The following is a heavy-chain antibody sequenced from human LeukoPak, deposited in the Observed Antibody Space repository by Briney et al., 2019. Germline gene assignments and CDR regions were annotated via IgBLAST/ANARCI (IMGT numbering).Heavy chain of an antibody. CDR1: GFTFSSYG. V-gene: IGHV3-30*18. Sequence: GRSLRLSCAASGFTFSSYGMHWVRPAPDQGLEWVAVISYDGSNKYYADSVKGRFTISRDNSKNTLYLQMNRLRAEDTAVYYCAKDHIAVAGPIYYYYGMDVWGEGTTVTVSS. D-gene: IGHD6-19*01. CDR2: ISYDGSNK. CDR3: AKDHIAVAGPIYYYYGMDV. J-gene: IGHJ6*04.